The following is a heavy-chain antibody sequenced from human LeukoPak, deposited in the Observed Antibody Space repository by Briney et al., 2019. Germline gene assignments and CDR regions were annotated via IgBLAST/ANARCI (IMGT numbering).Heavy chain of an antibody. CDR2: ISAYNGNT. D-gene: IGHD3-22*01. CDR1: GYTFTSYG. J-gene: IGHJ4*02. V-gene: IGHV1-18*01. CDR3: ARGYYDSSGYYYPVFDY. Sequence: GASVKVSCKASGYTFTSYGISWVRQATGQGLEWMGWISAYNGNTNYAQKLQGRVTMTTDTSTSTAYMELRSLRSDDTAVYYCARGYYDSSGYYYPVFDYWGQGTLVTVSS.